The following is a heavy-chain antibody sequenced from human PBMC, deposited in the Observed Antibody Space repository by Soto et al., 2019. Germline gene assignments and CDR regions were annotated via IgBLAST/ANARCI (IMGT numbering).Heavy chain of an antibody. J-gene: IGHJ4*02. Sequence: EVQLVESGGGLVQPGVSLRLSCAASGFPFSSYAMNWVRQAPGKGLEWVSYINSGSSTIYYADSAKGRFTISRDNAKNSLYLQMNSRRDEDTAVYFCVRDRGYTGYDLQYWGQGALVAVSS. CDR2: INSGSSTI. CDR3: VRDRGYTGYDLQY. V-gene: IGHV3-48*02. D-gene: IGHD5-12*01. CDR1: GFPFSSYA.